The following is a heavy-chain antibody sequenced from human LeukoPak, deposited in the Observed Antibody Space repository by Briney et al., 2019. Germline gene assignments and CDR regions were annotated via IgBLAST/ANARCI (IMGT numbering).Heavy chain of an antibody. D-gene: IGHD1-26*01. CDR3: AGDWTNGSPQRWFDP. V-gene: IGHV1-18*01. CDR2: INTSSGGT. CDR1: DNAFSSYG. J-gene: IGHJ5*02. Sequence: ASVKVSCKASDNAFSSYGISWLRQAPGQGLEWMGWINTSSGGTNYAREFKDRITMTTDTSTSTVFMEMRSLRSDDTAVYYCAGDWTNGSPQRWFDPWGQGTLVTVSS.